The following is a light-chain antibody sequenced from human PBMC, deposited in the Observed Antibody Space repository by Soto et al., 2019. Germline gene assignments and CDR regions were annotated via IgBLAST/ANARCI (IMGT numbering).Light chain of an antibody. CDR3: CSYAGSSTYV. CDR2: EVS. J-gene: IGLJ1*01. CDR1: SSVVGSYNL. Sequence: QSVLNQPASVSGSPGQSITISFTGTSSVVGSYNLVSWYQQHPGKAPKLMIYEVSKRPSGVSNRFSGSKSGNTASLTISGLQAEDEADYYCCSYAGSSTYVFGTGTKVTVL. V-gene: IGLV2-23*02.